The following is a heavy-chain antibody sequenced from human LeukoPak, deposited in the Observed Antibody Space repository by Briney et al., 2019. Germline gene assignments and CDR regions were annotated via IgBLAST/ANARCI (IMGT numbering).Heavy chain of an antibody. V-gene: IGHV4-34*01. CDR2: INHSGST. CDR3: ARGGSIRSGGYCSITSCYPPYYYYMDV. D-gene: IGHD2-2*01. CDR1: GGSFSGYY. Sequence: SETLSLTCAVYGGSFSGYYWSWIRQPPGKGLEWIGEINHSGSTNYNPSLKSRVTISVDTSKNQFSLKLSSVTAADTAVYYCARGGSIRSGGYCSITSCYPPYYYYMDVWGKGTTVTVSS. J-gene: IGHJ6*03.